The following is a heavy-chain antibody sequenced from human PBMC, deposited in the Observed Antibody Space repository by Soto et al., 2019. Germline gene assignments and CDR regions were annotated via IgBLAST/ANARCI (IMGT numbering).Heavy chain of an antibody. D-gene: IGHD3-10*01. CDR3: ERPVTWGLDV. CDR1: GFTFSLYS. Sequence: EVQLVESGGGLVQPGGSLRLSCAASGFTFSLYSMSWVRQAPGKGLEWVSYISRSGTVIHYADSVKGRFTISRDDATNSMHLQMNCLRGGDACVYYCERPVTWGLDVWGQGTTV. J-gene: IGHJ6*02. V-gene: IGHV3-48*01. CDR2: ISRSGTVI.